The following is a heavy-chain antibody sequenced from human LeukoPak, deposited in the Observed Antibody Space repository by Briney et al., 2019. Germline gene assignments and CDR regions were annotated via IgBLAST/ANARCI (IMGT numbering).Heavy chain of an antibody. J-gene: IGHJ4*02. Sequence: ASVKVSCKASGYTFTGYYMHWVRQAPGQGLEWMGWINPNSGGTNYAQKFQGRVTMTRDTSISTAYMELNSLRSDDTAVYYCGRGLGTYDSSDLTWPMISFWGQGTLVTVSS. D-gene: IGHD3-22*01. CDR3: GRGLGTYDSSDLTWPMISF. CDR1: GYTFTGYY. V-gene: IGHV1-2*02. CDR2: INPNSGGT.